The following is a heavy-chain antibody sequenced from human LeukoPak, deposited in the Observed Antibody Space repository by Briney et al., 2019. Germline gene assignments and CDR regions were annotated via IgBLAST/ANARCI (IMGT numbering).Heavy chain of an antibody. V-gene: IGHV3-30-3*01. CDR1: GFTFSSYA. J-gene: IGHJ6*02. Sequence: GGSLRLSCAASGFTFSSYAMHWVRQAPGKGLEWVAVISYDGSNKYYADSVKGRFTISRDNSKNTLYLQMNSLRAEDTAVYYCARDRVTTSHSGMDVWGQGTTVTVSS. CDR3: ARDRVTTSHSGMDV. CDR2: ISYDGSNK. D-gene: IGHD4-11*01.